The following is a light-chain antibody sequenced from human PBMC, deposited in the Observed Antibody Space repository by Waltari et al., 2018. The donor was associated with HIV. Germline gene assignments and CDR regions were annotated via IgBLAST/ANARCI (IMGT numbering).Light chain of an antibody. J-gene: IGLJ3*02. CDR3: MVWHSSAWV. V-gene: IGLV5-45*01. CDR2: YKSDSDK. Sequence: QAVVTQPASLSASPGASASLTCTLRSGFNVATYRIYWYQQKPGSPPQYLLRYKSDSDKQQASGVPSRCPGSKDAAANAGILLISGVQSEDEADYYCMVWHSSAWVFGGGTKVTVL. CDR1: SGFNVATYR.